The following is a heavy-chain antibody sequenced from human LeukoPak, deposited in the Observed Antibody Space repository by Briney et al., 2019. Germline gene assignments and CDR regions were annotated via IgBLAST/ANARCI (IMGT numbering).Heavy chain of an antibody. Sequence: GGSLRLSCAASGFTFSSYGMHWVRQAPGKGLEWVAFIRYDGSDKYYADSVKGRFTISRDNSKNTLYLQMNSLRAEDTAVYYCAKGSKEVLFTRDHYMDVWGKGTTVTISS. V-gene: IGHV3-30*02. J-gene: IGHJ6*03. D-gene: IGHD3-3*01. CDR1: GFTFSSYG. CDR3: AKGSKEVLFTRDHYMDV. CDR2: IRYDGSDK.